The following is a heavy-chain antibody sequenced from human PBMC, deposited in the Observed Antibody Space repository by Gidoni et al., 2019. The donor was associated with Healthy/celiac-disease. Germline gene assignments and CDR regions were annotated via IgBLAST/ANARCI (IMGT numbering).Heavy chain of an antibody. J-gene: IGHJ6*02. CDR2: IYYSGST. Sequence: QLQLQESGPGLVKPSETLSLTCTFPGGSISSSRYYWGWIRQPPGTGLEWIGSIYYSGSTYYNPSLKSRVTISVDTSKNQFSLKLSSVTAADTAVYYCARHFLPVLRFLEWFPYYYYGMDVWGQGTTVTVSS. V-gene: IGHV4-39*01. CDR3: ARHFLPVLRFLEWFPYYYYGMDV. D-gene: IGHD3-3*01. CDR1: GGSISSSRYY.